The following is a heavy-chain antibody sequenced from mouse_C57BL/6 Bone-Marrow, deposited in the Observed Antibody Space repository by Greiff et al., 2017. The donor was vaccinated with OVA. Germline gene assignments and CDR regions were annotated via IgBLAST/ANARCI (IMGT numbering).Heavy chain of an antibody. V-gene: IGHV10-1*01. CDR2: IRSKSNNYAT. Sequence: DVMLVESGGGLVQPKGSLKLSCAASGFSFNTYAMNWVRQAPGKGLEWVARIRSKSNNYATYYADSVKDRFTISRDDSESMLYLQMNNLKTEDTAMYYCVRQGKKEFAYWGQGTLVTVSA. CDR3: VRQGKKEFAY. J-gene: IGHJ3*01. CDR1: GFSFNTYA.